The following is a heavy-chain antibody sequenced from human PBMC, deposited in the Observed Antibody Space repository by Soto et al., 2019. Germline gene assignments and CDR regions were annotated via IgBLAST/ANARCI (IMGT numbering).Heavy chain of an antibody. CDR3: ATSYGSGYRAFDS. CDR2: INPILSMS. CDR1: GYTFTSYG. Sequence: SVKVSCKAFGYTFTSYGISWVRQAPGLGLEWVGRINPILSMSNYAQKFQGRVTMTADKSTNTAYMELRSLRSEDTAMYFCATSYGSGYRAFDSWGQGALVTSPQ. D-gene: IGHD3-10*01. J-gene: IGHJ4*02. V-gene: IGHV1-69*04.